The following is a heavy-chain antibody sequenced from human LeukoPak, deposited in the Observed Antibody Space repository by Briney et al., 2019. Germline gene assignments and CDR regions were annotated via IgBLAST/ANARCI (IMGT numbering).Heavy chain of an antibody. J-gene: IGHJ4*02. CDR1: GFTFSSYA. CDR3: ARLVATRGFDY. CDR2: ISSNGGST. Sequence: GGSLRLSCAASGFTFSSYAMHWVRQAPGKGLEYVSAISSNGGSTYYANSVKGRSTISRDNSKNTLYLQMGSLRAEDMAVYYCARLVATRGFDYWGQGTLVTVSS. V-gene: IGHV3-64*01. D-gene: IGHD5-12*01.